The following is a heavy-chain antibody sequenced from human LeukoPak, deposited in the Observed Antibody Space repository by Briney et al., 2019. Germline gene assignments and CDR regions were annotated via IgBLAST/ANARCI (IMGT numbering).Heavy chain of an antibody. CDR1: GYTFTGYY. CDR3: ARGYCSGGSCSLDY. D-gene: IGHD2-15*01. V-gene: IGHV1-2*04. Sequence: ASVKVSCKASGYTFTGYYMHWVRQAPGQGLEWMGWINPNSGGTNYAQKFQGWVTMTRDTSISTAYMELSRLRSDDTAVYYCARGYCSGGSCSLDYWGQGTQVTVSS. CDR2: INPNSGGT. J-gene: IGHJ4*02.